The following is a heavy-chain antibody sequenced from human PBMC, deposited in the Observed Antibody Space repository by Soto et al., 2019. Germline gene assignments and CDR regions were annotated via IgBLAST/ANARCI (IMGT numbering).Heavy chain of an antibody. Sequence: SETLSLTCTVSGGSISSGGYYWSWIRQHPGKGLEWIGYIYYSGSTYYNPSLKSRVTISVDTSKNQFSLKLSSVTAADTAVYYCARLEGAMHYGMDVWGQGTTVTVSS. CDR3: ARLEGAMHYGMDV. CDR2: IYYSGST. V-gene: IGHV4-31*03. CDR1: GGSISSGGYY. D-gene: IGHD3-16*01. J-gene: IGHJ6*02.